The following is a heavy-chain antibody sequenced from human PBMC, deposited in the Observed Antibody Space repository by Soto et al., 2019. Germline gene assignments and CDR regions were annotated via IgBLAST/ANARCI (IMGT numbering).Heavy chain of an antibody. CDR2: IIPTFGKT. Sequence: QVQLVQSGAEVKKPGSSVKVSCKASGDTFSSYAISWVRQAPGKGLEWMGKIIPTFGKTNYAQKFQGRLTISADDSTSTAYTELSSLVSEDTAVYYCARDPLSSFAMDVWGQGTTVTVSS. CDR1: GDTFSSYA. D-gene: IGHD3-10*02. V-gene: IGHV1-69*18. J-gene: IGHJ6*02. CDR3: ARDPLSSFAMDV.